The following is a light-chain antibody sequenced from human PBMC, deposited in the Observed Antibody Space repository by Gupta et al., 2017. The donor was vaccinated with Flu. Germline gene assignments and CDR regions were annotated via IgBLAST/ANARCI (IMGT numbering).Light chain of an antibody. CDR2: DKV. V-gene: IGLV3-19*01. CDR3: YCRANSDNHVV. Sequence: SSQLPQDPAVSGAWVQTVRITCQGDSLRNSCTNWFQQKAGQAPVLVIYDKVNRPTGIPDRFSGSSSGNTAAFTITGPQAEDEAAYYCYCRANSDNHVVFGGGTRLTVL. CDR1: SLRNSC. J-gene: IGLJ3*02.